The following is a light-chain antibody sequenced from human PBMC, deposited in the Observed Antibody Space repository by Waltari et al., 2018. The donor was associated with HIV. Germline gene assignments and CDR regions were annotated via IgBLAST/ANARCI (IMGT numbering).Light chain of an antibody. J-gene: IGKJ1*01. V-gene: IGKV1-39*01. CDR1: QSTSNF. CDR2: AAS. Sequence: DIPMTQSPSSLSASVGDRVTITCRASQSTSNFLNWYQQKPGKAPKLLISAASSLQSGVPSRFSGSGSGTDFTLTISSLQPEDFATYYCQQSYTTPRTFGQGTKVEIK. CDR3: QQSYTTPRT.